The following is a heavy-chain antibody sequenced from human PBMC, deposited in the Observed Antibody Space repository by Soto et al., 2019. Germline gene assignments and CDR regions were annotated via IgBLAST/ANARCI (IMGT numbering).Heavy chain of an antibody. CDR2: IIPIFDTA. CDR1: GGTFSSYA. D-gene: IGHD6-13*01. Sequence: QVQLVQSGAEVKKPGSSVKVSCKASGGTFSSYAISWVRQAPGQGLEWMGGIIPIFDTANYAQKIQGRVTITADDSTSTAYMERSSLRSEDTGVYYCGSTMAIAAGGTYGMDVWGQGTTVTVSS. J-gene: IGHJ6*02. V-gene: IGHV1-69*12. CDR3: GSTMAIAAGGTYGMDV.